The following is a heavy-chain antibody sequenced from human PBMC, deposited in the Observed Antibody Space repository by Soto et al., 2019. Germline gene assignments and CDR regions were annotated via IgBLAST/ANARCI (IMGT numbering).Heavy chain of an antibody. Sequence: GASVKVSCKASGGTFSSYAISWVRHAPGQGLEWMGWINPNSGGTNYAQKFQGWVTMTRDTSISTAYMELSRLRSDDTAVYYCAREIAYYYGSGSYSLDYWGQGTLVTVSS. CDR2: INPNSGGT. CDR3: AREIAYYYGSGSYSLDY. D-gene: IGHD3-10*01. CDR1: GGTFSSYA. J-gene: IGHJ4*02. V-gene: IGHV1-2*04.